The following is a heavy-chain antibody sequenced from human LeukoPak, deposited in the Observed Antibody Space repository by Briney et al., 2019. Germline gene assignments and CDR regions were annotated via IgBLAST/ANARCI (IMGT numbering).Heavy chain of an antibody. J-gene: IGHJ3*01. D-gene: IGHD6-6*01. Sequence: GGSLRLSCAVSGFTFSGFWMSWSRQAPGKGLERVASINSDGSEGYYADVVKGRFTISRDNAKNSLYLQINSLRAEDTAVYYCARSSYSSSSSVWGQGTMVTVSS. CDR1: GFTFSGFW. CDR3: ARSSYSSSSSV. V-gene: IGHV3-7*03. CDR2: INSDGSEG.